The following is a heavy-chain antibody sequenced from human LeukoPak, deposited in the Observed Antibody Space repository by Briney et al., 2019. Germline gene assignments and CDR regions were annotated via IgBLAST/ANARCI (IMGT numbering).Heavy chain of an antibody. CDR3: ARKPTNEALDI. CDR2: IYYSGST. Sequence: SETLSLTCTVSGGSISSSSYYWGWIRQPPGKGLEWIGSIYYSGSTYYNPSLKSRVTISVDTSKNQFSLRLSSVTAADTAVYYCARKPTNEALDIWGQGTMVTVSS. J-gene: IGHJ3*02. CDR1: GGSISSSSYY. V-gene: IGHV4-39*07.